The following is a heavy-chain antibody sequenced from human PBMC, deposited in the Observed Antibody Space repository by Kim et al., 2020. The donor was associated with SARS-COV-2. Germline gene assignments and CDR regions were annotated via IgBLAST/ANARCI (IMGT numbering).Heavy chain of an antibody. V-gene: IGHV1-69*13. D-gene: IGHD3-9*01. CDR2: IIPIFGTA. Sequence: SVKVSCKASGGTFSSYAISWVRQAPGQGLEWMGGIIPIFGTANYAQKFQGRVTITADESTSTAYMELSSLRSEDTAVYYCARDLVRYFDWSKEYYYGMDVWGQGTTVTVSS. CDR1: GGTFSSYA. CDR3: ARDLVRYFDWSKEYYYGMDV. J-gene: IGHJ6*02.